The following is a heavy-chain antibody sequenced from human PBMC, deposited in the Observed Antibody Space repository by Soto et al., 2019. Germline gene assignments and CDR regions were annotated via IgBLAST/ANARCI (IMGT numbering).Heavy chain of an antibody. CDR1: GFTFSNYW. D-gene: IGHD3-16*01. Sequence: EVQLMESGGGLVQPGGSLRLSCVASGFTFSNYWMHWVRQAPGKGLVWVSRINSGGSTRSYAESVKGRFTISRDNVKNPLYLQMNSLSAEDTAVYYCVTSGGFDHWGQRTLVTVSS. CDR3: VTSGGFDH. CDR2: INSGGSTR. V-gene: IGHV3-74*01. J-gene: IGHJ5*02.